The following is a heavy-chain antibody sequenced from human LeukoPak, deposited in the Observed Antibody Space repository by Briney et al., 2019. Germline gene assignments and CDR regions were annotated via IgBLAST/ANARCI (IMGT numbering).Heavy chain of an antibody. D-gene: IGHD2-15*01. CDR2: INHSGST. CDR3: ATLESVYCSGGSCYERIDY. J-gene: IGHJ4*02. CDR1: GGSFSGYY. Sequence: SETLSLTCAVYGGSFSGYYWSWIRQPPGKGPEWIGEINHSGSTNYNPSLKSRVTISVDTSKNQFSLKLSPVTAADTAVYYCATLESVYCSGGSCYERIDYWGQGTLVTVSS. V-gene: IGHV4-34*01.